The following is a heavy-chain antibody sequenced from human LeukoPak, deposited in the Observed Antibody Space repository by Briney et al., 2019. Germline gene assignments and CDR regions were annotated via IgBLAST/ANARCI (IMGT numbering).Heavy chain of an antibody. V-gene: IGHV3-30*02. CDR3: AKEVRRCCSGGSCPL. CDR1: GFTFSSYG. CDR2: IRYDGSNK. Sequence: GGSLRLSCAASGFTFSSYGMHWVRQAPGKGLEWVAFIRYDGSNKYYADSVKGRFTISRDNSKNTLYLQMNSLRAEDTAVYYCAKEVRRCCSGGSCPLWGQGTLVTVSS. D-gene: IGHD2-15*01. J-gene: IGHJ4*02.